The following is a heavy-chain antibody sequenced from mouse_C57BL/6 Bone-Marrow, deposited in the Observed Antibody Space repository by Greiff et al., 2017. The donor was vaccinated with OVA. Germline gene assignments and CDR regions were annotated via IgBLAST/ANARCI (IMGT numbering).Heavy chain of an antibody. Sequence: EVQLVESGGDLVKPGGSLKLSCAASGFTFSSYCMSWVRQTPDKRLEWVATISSGGSYTYYPDSVKGRFTISRDNAKNTLYLQMSSLKSEDTAVYYCARSKWAWFDYWGQGTLVTVSA. CDR2: ISSGGSYT. D-gene: IGHD1-3*01. J-gene: IGHJ3*01. CDR1: GFTFSSYC. CDR3: ARSKWAWFDY. V-gene: IGHV5-6*01.